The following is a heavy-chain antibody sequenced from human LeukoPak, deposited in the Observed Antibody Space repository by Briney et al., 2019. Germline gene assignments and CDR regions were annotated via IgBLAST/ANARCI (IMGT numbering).Heavy chain of an antibody. CDR3: ARGVGSGYTDY. CDR2: ISYSGNT. CDR1: GGSISSSSYY. J-gene: IGHJ4*02. D-gene: IGHD3-22*01. Sequence: SETLSLTCTVSGGSISSSSYYWGWIRQPPGKGLEWIGFISYSGNTNYNPSLKSRVTISLDTSKNQFSLKLISVTAADTAVYYCARGVGSGYTDYWGQGALVTVSS. V-gene: IGHV4-61*05.